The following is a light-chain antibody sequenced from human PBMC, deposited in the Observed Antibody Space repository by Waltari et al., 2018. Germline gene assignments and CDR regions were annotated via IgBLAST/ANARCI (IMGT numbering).Light chain of an antibody. Sequence: DIVMTQSPDSLVVSLGERATINCKSSRNLLYIPNNKGFLAWYQQKPGQPPKLLIYWASTRESGVPDRFTGSGSGTDFSLTISSLQAEDVAVYYCQQYYDTPYTFGQGTKLEIK. V-gene: IGKV4-1*01. CDR2: WAS. CDR1: RNLLYIPNNKGF. J-gene: IGKJ2*01. CDR3: QQYYDTPYT.